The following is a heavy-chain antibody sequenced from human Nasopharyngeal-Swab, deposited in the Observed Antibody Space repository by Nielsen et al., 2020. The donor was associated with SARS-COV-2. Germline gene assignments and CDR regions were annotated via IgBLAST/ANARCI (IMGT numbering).Heavy chain of an antibody. Sequence: GESLKISCAASGFTFSRYIMHWVRQAPGKGLEGVAVISYDGSNKYYADSVKGRFTISRDISKTTLYLQMNSLRAEDTAVFYCASTPRDSSGYYYAFHYWGRGTLVTASS. CDR2: ISYDGSNK. J-gene: IGHJ4*02. CDR1: GFTFSRYI. V-gene: IGHV3-30-3*01. CDR3: ASTPRDSSGYYYAFHY. D-gene: IGHD3-22*01.